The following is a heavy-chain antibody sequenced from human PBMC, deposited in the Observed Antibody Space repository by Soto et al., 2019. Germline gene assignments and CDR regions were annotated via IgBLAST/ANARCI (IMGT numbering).Heavy chain of an antibody. CDR2: IIPIFGTA. CDR1: GGTFSSYA. CDR3: ARVIYDSSGYYYGRFRY. D-gene: IGHD3-22*01. V-gene: IGHV1-69*01. J-gene: IGHJ4*02. Sequence: QVQLVQSGAEVKKPGSSVKVSCKASGGTFSSYAISWVRQAPGQGLEWMGGIIPIFGTANYAQKFQGRVTITADESTSTADMELSSLRSEDTAVYYCARVIYDSSGYYYGRFRYWGQGSLVTVSS.